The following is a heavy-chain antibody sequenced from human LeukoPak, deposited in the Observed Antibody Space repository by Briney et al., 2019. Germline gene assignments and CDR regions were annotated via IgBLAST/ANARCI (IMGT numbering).Heavy chain of an antibody. CDR1: GGSFSGYY. CDR3: ARTYYYGSGSYYSGLNWFDP. V-gene: IGHV4-34*01. J-gene: IGHJ5*02. Sequence: PSETLSLTCAVYGGSFSGYYWSWIRQPPGKGLEWSGEINHSGSTDYNPSLKSRVTISVDTSKNQFSLKLSSVTAADTAVYYCARTYYYGSGSYYSGLNWFDPWGQGTLVTVSS. D-gene: IGHD3-10*01. CDR2: INHSGST.